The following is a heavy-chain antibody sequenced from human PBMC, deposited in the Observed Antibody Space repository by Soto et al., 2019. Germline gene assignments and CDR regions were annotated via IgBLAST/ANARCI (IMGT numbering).Heavy chain of an antibody. J-gene: IGHJ1*01. Sequence: QVQLVQSGAEVKKPGASVKVSCKTSGYIFTAYSMHWVRQAPGQGLEWMGVVNPSGGSAHYAQSFEGRVTLTRDTSTCTFYLELGSLRCEDTAVYYCAREANCRGGTCYSEYFHHWGQGTLVTDSS. CDR3: AREANCRGGTCYSEYFHH. V-gene: IGHV1-46*01. CDR1: GYIFTAYS. CDR2: VNPSGGSA. D-gene: IGHD2-15*01.